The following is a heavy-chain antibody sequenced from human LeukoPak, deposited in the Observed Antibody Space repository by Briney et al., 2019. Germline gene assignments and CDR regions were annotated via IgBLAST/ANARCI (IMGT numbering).Heavy chain of an antibody. D-gene: IGHD6-13*01. J-gene: IGHJ5*02. Sequence: SETLSLTCTVSGGSISSYYWSWIRQPPGKGLEWIGYIYYSGSTNYNPSLESRVTISVDTSKNQFSLKLSSVTAADTAVYYCARAGYSSSWYPDWFDPWGQGTLVTVSS. CDR1: GGSISSYY. CDR3: ARAGYSSSWYPDWFDP. CDR2: IYYSGST. V-gene: IGHV4-59*01.